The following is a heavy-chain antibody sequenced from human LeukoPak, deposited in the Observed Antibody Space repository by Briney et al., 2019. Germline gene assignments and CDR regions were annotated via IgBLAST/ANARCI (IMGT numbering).Heavy chain of an antibody. CDR3: ARGRLNCGGGSCIRRYWYFDL. Sequence: SETLSLTCTVSGGSISSSSYYWGWIRQPPGKGLEWIGSIYYSGSTYYNPSLKSRVTISVDTSKNQFSLKLSSVTAADTAVYYCARGRLNCGGGSCIRRYWYFDLWGRGTLVTVSS. J-gene: IGHJ2*01. D-gene: IGHD2-15*01. CDR1: GGSISSSSYY. CDR2: IYYSGST. V-gene: IGHV4-39*07.